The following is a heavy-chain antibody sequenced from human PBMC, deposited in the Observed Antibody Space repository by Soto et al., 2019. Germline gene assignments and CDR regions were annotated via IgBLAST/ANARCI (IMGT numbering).Heavy chain of an antibody. CDR3: ARLGTPYYSSSWGNWFDP. J-gene: IGHJ5*02. CDR1: GGTFSSYA. V-gene: IGHV1-69*01. D-gene: IGHD6-13*01. Sequence: QVQLVQSGAEVKKPGSSVKVSCKASGGTFSSYAISWVRQAPGQGLEWMGGIIPIFGTANYAQKFQVRVTITADESTSTAYMELSSLRSEDTAVYYCARLGTPYYSSSWGNWFDPWGQGTLVTVSS. CDR2: IIPIFGTA.